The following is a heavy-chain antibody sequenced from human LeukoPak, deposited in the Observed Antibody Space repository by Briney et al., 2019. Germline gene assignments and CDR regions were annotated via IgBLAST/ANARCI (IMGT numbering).Heavy chain of an antibody. Sequence: KPSAPLSLPCTVSGGSISGYYWSWIRPPPGKGLEWIGNIYYSGSTNYNPSLKSRVTISVDTSKNQFSLKLSSVTAADTAIYYCARGRSERSFDYWGQGTLVTVSS. J-gene: IGHJ4*02. D-gene: IGHD1-1*01. CDR3: ARGRSERSFDY. CDR2: IYYSGST. V-gene: IGHV4-59*01. CDR1: GGSISGYY.